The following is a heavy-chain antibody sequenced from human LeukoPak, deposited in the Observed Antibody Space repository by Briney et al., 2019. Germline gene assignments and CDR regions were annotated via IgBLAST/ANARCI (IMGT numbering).Heavy chain of an antibody. CDR1: GFTFSDFG. CDR2: IRNDGSNK. D-gene: IGHD2-21*02. V-gene: IGHV3-30*02. Sequence: GGSLRLSCAASGFTFSDFGMHWVRQAPGKGLEWVAYIRNDGSNKYYADSVKGRFTISRDISKNTVYLQMNSLRAEDTAVYYCARDDEVVTAYFYYYGMDVWGQGTTVTVSS. J-gene: IGHJ6*02. CDR3: ARDDEVVTAYFYYYGMDV.